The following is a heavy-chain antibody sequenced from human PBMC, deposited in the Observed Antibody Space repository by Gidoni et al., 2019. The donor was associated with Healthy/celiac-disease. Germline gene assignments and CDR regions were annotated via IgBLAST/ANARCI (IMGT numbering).Heavy chain of an antibody. CDR2: IRGRGGST. Sequence: EVQLLESGGGLVQPGGSLRLSCAASGFTFSSYAMSWVRQAPGKGLEWVSAIRGRGGSTYYADSVKGRFTISRDNSKNTLYLQMNSLRAEDTAVYYCAKVWGERFLEWLIDWFDPWGQGTLVTVSS. CDR3: AKVWGERFLEWLIDWFDP. D-gene: IGHD3-3*01. J-gene: IGHJ5*02. V-gene: IGHV3-23*01. CDR1: GFTFSSYA.